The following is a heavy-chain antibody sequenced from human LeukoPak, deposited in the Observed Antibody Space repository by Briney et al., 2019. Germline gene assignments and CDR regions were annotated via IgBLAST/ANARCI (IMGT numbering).Heavy chain of an antibody. J-gene: IGHJ4*02. CDR1: GFIFSNYG. D-gene: IGHD3-10*01. CDR3: AGRGSGSYFDY. Sequence: PGRSLRLSCAASGFIFSNYGIHWVRQAPGKGLEWVAVISSDGSNTYYADSVKGRFTISRDNSKNTLYLQMNSLRAEDTAVYYCAGRGSGSYFDYWGQGTLVTVSS. CDR2: ISSDGSNT. V-gene: IGHV3-30*03.